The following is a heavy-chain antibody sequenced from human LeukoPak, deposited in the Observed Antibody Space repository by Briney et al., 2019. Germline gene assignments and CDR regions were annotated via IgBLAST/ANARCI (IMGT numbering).Heavy chain of an antibody. V-gene: IGHV3-21*03. CDR3: ARDCWDYGSGSYCGIDY. CDR2: ITSSSNYI. Sequence: GGSLRLSCAASGFTFSSYNMNWVRQAPGKGLEWVSSITSSSNYIYYADSVKGRFTISRDNAKDSLYLQMNSLRAEDTTVYYCARDCWDYGSGSYCGIDYWGQGTLVTVSS. D-gene: IGHD3-10*01. CDR1: GFTFSSYN. J-gene: IGHJ4*02.